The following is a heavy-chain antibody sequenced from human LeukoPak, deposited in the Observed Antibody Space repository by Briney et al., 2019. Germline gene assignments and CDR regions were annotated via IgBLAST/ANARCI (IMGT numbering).Heavy chain of an antibody. V-gene: IGHV3-48*01. Sequence: GGSLRLSCAASGFTFSSYSMNWVRQAPGKGLEWVSYISSSSSTIYYADSAKGRFTISRDNAKNSLYLQMNSLRAEDTAVYYCARALSAGIAVAGTRYWGQGTLVTVSS. J-gene: IGHJ4*02. CDR1: GFTFSSYS. D-gene: IGHD6-19*01. CDR3: ARALSAGIAVAGTRY. CDR2: ISSSSSTI.